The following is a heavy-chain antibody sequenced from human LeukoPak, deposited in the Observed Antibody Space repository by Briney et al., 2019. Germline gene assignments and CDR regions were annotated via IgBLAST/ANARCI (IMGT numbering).Heavy chain of an antibody. CDR3: AKVGGGSGYSLPNSYYFDY. D-gene: IGHD3-3*01. CDR1: GFTLSDSS. J-gene: IGHJ4*02. CDR2: ITTSSSYI. Sequence: PGGSLRLSCAASGFTLSDSSMSWVRQAPGKGLEWVSSITTSSSYIYFADSLKGRFTISRDNAKNSLYLQMTSLRAEDTAVYYCAKVGGGSGYSLPNSYYFDYWGQGTLVTVSS. V-gene: IGHV3-21*04.